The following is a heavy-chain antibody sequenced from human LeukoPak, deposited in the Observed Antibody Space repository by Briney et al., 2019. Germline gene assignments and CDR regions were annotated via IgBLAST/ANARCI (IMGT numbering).Heavy chain of an antibody. CDR3: ARDSPRIYYDSSGYPDY. V-gene: IGHV3-48*01. CDR2: ISSSSTI. J-gene: IGHJ4*02. Sequence: GGSLRLSCAASGFTFSSYSMNWVRQAPGKGLEWVSYISSSSTIYYADSVKGRFTISRDNAKNSLYLQMNSLRAEDTAVYYCARDSPRIYYDSSGYPDYWGQGTLVTVSS. D-gene: IGHD3-22*01. CDR1: GFTFSSYS.